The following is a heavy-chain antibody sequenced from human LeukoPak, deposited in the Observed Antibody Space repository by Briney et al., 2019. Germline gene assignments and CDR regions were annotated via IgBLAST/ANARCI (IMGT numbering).Heavy chain of an antibody. D-gene: IGHD3-3*01. CDR2: IYYSGST. J-gene: IGHJ4*02. CDR3: ARRVGVVISSFDY. V-gene: IGHV4-39*01. CDR1: GGSISSSSYY. Sequence: SETLSLTYTVSGGSISSSSYYWGWIRQPPGKGLEWIGSIYYSGSTYYNPSLKSRVTIPVDTSKNQFSLKLSSVTAADTAVYYCARRVGVVISSFDYWGQGTLVTVSS.